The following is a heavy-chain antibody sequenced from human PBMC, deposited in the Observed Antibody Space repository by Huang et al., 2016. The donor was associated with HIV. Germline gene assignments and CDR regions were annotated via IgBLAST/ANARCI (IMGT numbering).Heavy chain of an antibody. CDR2: IYSSGST. CDR3: ARAAAGTDWFDP. J-gene: IGHJ5*02. V-gene: IGHV4-4*07. CDR1: GGSISSYY. Sequence: QVQLQESGPGLVKPSETLSLTCTVSGGSISSYYCSWIRQPAGKGLEGIGRIYSSGSTNYNTPLKSRVTMSVDTSKNQFSLKLSSVTAADTAVYFCARAAAGTDWFDPWGQGILVTVSS. D-gene: IGHD6-13*01.